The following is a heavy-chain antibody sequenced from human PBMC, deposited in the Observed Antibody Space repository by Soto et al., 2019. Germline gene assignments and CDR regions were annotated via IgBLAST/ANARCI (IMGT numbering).Heavy chain of an antibody. V-gene: IGHV1-69*08. CDR1: GGTFSSYT. Sequence: QVQLVQSGAEVKKPGSSVKVSCKASGGTFSSYTISWVRQAPGQGLEWMGRIIPILGIANYAQKFQGRVTITADKSTSTAYMELSSLRSEHTAVYYCAREEYYYGSGSFFTGWGQGTLVTVSS. D-gene: IGHD3-10*01. CDR3: AREEYYYGSGSFFTG. J-gene: IGHJ4*02. CDR2: IIPILGIA.